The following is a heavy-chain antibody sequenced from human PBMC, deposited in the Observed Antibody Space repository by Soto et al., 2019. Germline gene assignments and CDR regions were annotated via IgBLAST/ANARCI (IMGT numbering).Heavy chain of an antibody. CDR3: VTDTRGS. Sequence: EVQLVESGGDLVKPGGSLRLSCAASGFTFYTAWLNWVRQAPGKGLEWVGRIKSKNDGETTDYAAPVKGRFTISRNDSINALYLQMNSLKTDDTAVYYCVTDTRGSWGQGTLVTVSS. V-gene: IGHV3-15*07. CDR1: GFTFYTAW. J-gene: IGHJ5*02. D-gene: IGHD3-3*01. CDR2: IKSKNDGETT.